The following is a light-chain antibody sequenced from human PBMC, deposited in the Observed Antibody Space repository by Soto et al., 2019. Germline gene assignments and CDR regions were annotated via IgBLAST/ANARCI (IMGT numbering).Light chain of an antibody. J-gene: IGKJ5*01. CDR2: GAS. Sequence: EICLTQYPGTLSLSPGERATLSCRASQSVSSSFLAWYQKKRGQPPRLLIYGASSRATGIPDRFSGSGSGTDFTLTISRVEHDDFAVYYCQHFRAFGQGTRLEIK. CDR3: QHFRA. CDR1: QSVSSSF. V-gene: IGKV3-20*01.